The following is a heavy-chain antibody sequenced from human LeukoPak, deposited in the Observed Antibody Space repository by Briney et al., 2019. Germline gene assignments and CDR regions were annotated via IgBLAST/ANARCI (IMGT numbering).Heavy chain of an antibody. V-gene: IGHV5-51*01. CDR3: ARSYCSSGSCYFNNFDY. CDR1: GYSFTSYW. CDR2: IYPGDSDT. D-gene: IGHD2-15*01. Sequence: GESLKISCKGSGYSFTSYWIGWVRQMPGKGLEWMGIIYPGDSDTRYSPSFQGQVTISADKSISTAYLQWSSLKASDTAMYYCARSYCSSGSCYFNNFDYWGQGTLVTVSS. J-gene: IGHJ4*02.